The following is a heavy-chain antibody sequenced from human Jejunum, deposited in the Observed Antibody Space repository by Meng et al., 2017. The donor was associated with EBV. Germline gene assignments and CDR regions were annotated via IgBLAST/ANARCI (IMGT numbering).Heavy chain of an antibody. Sequence: LQLQESGPRLWKPSETLSLTCAVSGGSISSGGYSWHWIRQPPGKGLQWIGYIYYSGSAFYNPSLKSRVTLSVDRSKNQFSLNLSSVTAADTAVYYCARGAYFDYWGQGTLVTVSS. J-gene: IGHJ4*02. V-gene: IGHV4-30-2*01. CDR3: ARGAYFDY. CDR1: GGSISSGGYS. CDR2: IYYSGSA.